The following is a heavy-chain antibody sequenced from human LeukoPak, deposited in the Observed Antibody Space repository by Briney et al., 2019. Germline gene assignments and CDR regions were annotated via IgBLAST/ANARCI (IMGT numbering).Heavy chain of an antibody. Sequence: GGSLRLSCAASGFTFSSYSMNWVRQAPGKGLEWVSSISSSSSYIYYADSVKGRFTISRDNAKNSLYLQMNSLRAEDTAVCYCARGGLRFLEGPTGYWGQGTLVTVSS. D-gene: IGHD3-3*01. CDR2: ISSSSSYI. V-gene: IGHV3-21*04. J-gene: IGHJ4*02. CDR3: ARGGLRFLEGPTGY. CDR1: GFTFSSYS.